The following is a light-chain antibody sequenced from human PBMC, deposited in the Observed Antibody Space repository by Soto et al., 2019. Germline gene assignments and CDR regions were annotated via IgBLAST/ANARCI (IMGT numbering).Light chain of an antibody. J-gene: IGLJ1*01. CDR3: QSYDSTLSARYV. Sequence: SVLTQPPSVSGAPGQSVTIACTGSSSNIGAGYDVHWYQQRPGTAPKLLIFGNINRPSGVPDRFSGSKSGTSASLAITGLQAEDEGDYYCQSYDSTLSARYVFGTGTKATVL. CDR1: SSNIGAGYD. CDR2: GNI. V-gene: IGLV1-40*01.